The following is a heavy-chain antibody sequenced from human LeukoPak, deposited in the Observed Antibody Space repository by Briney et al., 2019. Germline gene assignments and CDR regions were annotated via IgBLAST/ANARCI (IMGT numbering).Heavy chain of an antibody. CDR2: ISGTGGSV. Sequence: GGSLRLSCAASGFTLNSYAMNWVRQAPGKGLEWVSSISGTGGSVYYAVSVKGRFTISRDHSKNILYLQMNSLRADDTAVYYCAKVYYDSSGYYDGNFDYWGQGTLVTVSS. CDR1: GFTLNSYA. CDR3: AKVYYDSSGYYDGNFDY. V-gene: IGHV3-23*01. J-gene: IGHJ4*02. D-gene: IGHD3-22*01.